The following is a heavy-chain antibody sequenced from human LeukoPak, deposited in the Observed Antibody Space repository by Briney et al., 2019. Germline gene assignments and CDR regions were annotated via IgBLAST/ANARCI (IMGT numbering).Heavy chain of an antibody. CDR1: QFKFNSYG. V-gene: IGHV3-23*01. CDR3: AKDNSYSGSVY. J-gene: IGHJ4*02. D-gene: IGHD1-26*01. CDR2: ISGDGGTT. Sequence: GSLRLSCATSQFKFNSYGMTWVRQAPGKGLEWVSVISGDGGTTYYADSVKGRFTISRDNSKNTLYLQMDSLRAGDTAVYYCAKDNSYSGSVYWGQGTLVTVSS.